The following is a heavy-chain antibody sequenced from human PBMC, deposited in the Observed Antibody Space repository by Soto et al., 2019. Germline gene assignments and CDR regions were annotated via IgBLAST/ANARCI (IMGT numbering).Heavy chain of an antibody. V-gene: IGHV3-23*01. CDR1: GFTFSSYA. CDR2: ISGSGGST. D-gene: IGHD3-22*01. J-gene: IGHJ4*02. CDR3: AKEADISGYYPDY. Sequence: GGSLRLSCAASGFTFSSYAMIWVRQVPGKGLEWVSVISGSGGSTHYADSVKGRSTISRDNSKNTLHLQVNSLRGEDTAVYYCAKEADISGYYPDYWGQGTQVTVSS.